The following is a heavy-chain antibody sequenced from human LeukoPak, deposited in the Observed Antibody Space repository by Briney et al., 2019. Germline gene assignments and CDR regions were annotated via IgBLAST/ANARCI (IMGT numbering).Heavy chain of an antibody. Sequence: GGSLRLSCAASGFTFSSYAMTWVRQAPGKGLEWVSSISGSGDNTYYADSVKGRLTISRDNSKNTLYLQMNSLRAEDTAVYYCAKQQHNYYYGSGSYYDYWGQGTLVTVSS. CDR1: GFTFSSYA. D-gene: IGHD3-10*01. J-gene: IGHJ4*02. CDR3: AKQQHNYYYGSGSYYDY. V-gene: IGHV3-23*01. CDR2: ISGSGDNT.